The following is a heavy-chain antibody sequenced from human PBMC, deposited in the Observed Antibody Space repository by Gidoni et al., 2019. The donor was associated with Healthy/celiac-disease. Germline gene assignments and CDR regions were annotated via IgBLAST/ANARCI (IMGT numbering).Heavy chain of an antibody. Sequence: EVQLVESGGGLVKPGGSLRLSCAASGFTFSSYSMNWVRQAPGKGLEWVSSISSSSSYIYYADSVKGRFTISRDNAKNSLYLQMNSLRAEDTAVYYCARESRSPYYYYGMDVWGQGTTVTVSS. CDR1: GFTFSSYS. CDR2: ISSSSSYI. V-gene: IGHV3-21*01. CDR3: ARESRSPYYYYGMDV. D-gene: IGHD6-13*01. J-gene: IGHJ6*02.